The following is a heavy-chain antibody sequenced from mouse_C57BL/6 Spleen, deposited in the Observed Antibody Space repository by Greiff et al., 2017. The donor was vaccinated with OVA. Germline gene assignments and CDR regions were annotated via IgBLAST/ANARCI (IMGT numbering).Heavy chain of an antibody. Sequence: DVHLVESEGGLVQPGSSMKLSCTASGFTFSDYYMAWVRQVPEKGLEWVANINYDGSSTYYLDSLKSRFIISRDNAKNILYLQMSSLKSEDTATYYCARKGRNWDAFDYWGQGTTLTVSS. CDR3: ARKGRNWDAFDY. CDR2: INYDGSST. D-gene: IGHD4-1*01. J-gene: IGHJ2*01. CDR1: GFTFSDYY. V-gene: IGHV5-16*01.